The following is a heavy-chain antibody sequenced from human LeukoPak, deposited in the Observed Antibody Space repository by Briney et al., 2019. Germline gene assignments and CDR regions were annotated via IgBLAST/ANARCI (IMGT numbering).Heavy chain of an antibody. J-gene: IGHJ6*03. V-gene: IGHV4-34*01. Sequence: SETLSLTCAVYGGTFSGYYWSWLRQPPGKRLEWVGESNDSGGTNYNPSLKSRVTISADKSKNQVSLKLTSVTAADTAVYYCARLSVIVGAALEYYYYYMDVWGQGTTVTVSS. CDR1: GGTFSGYY. CDR3: ARLSVIVGAALEYYYYYMDV. CDR2: SNDSGGT. D-gene: IGHD1-26*01.